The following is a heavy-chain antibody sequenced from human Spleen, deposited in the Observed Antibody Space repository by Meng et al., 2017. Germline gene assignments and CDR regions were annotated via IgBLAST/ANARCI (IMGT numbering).Heavy chain of an antibody. D-gene: IGHD5-12*01. J-gene: IGHJ5*02. CDR3: ATGYMRYNWFDP. V-gene: IGHV1-2*06. CDR1: GYNFPDYY. Sequence: ALVKVSCKPSGYNFPDYYIHWVRRAPGQGLEWMGRINPKSGDTPYAQKFQARVTMTGDTSISTAYMELSGLSSDDTAMYYCATGYMRYNWFDPWGQGTLVTVSS. CDR2: INPKSGDT.